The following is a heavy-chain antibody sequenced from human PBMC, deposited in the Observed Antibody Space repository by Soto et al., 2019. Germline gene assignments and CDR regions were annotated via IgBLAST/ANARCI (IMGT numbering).Heavy chain of an antibody. Sequence: ASVKVSCKASGYMFSSYGISWVRQAPGQGLEWMGWISAYNGNTNNAQKLQGRVTMTTDTSTSTAYMELRSLRSDDTAVYYCSYIAVAGDDAFDIWGQGTMVTVSS. D-gene: IGHD6-19*01. CDR1: GYMFSSYG. V-gene: IGHV1-18*01. J-gene: IGHJ3*02. CDR3: SYIAVAGDDAFDI. CDR2: ISAYNGNT.